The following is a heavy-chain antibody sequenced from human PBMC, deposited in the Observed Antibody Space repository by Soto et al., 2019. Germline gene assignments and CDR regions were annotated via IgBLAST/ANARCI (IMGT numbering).Heavy chain of an antibody. J-gene: IGHJ4*02. Sequence: QVQLVESGGGVVQPGRSLRLSCAASGFTFSSYGMHWVRQAPGKGLEWVAVISYDGSNKYYADSVKGRFTISRDNSKNTLYLQMTSLRAEDTAVYYCAKDSLRSLDYWGQGTLVTVSS. D-gene: IGHD5-12*01. V-gene: IGHV3-30*18. CDR1: GFTFSSYG. CDR2: ISYDGSNK. CDR3: AKDSLRSLDY.